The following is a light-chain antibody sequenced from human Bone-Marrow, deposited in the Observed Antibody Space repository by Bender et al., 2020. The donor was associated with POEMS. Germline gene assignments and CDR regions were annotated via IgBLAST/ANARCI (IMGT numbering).Light chain of an antibody. V-gene: IGLV1-40*01. CDR3: SSYTSGDNLL. CDR1: SSNTGSGYD. Sequence: QSVLTQPPSVSGAPGQRVTISCTGSSSNTGSGYDINWYQHLPGTAPKLLIYGYNNRPSGVPDRFSGSKSGTSASLAITGLQAEDEGDYYCSSYTSGDNLLFGGGTKLTVL. CDR2: GYN. J-gene: IGLJ2*01.